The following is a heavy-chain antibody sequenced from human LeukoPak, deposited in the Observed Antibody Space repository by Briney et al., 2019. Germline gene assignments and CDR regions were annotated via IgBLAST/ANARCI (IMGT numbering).Heavy chain of an antibody. CDR3: SKRDCSRTSCFYWYFDL. V-gene: IGHV4-59*02. J-gene: IGHJ2*01. Sequence: GSLRLSCAASGFTVSSNYMSWVRQAPGKGLEWIGSIYYSGSTNYSPSLKSRVTISVDTSQNQFSLKLSSVTAADTAVYYCSKRDCSRTSCFYWYFDLWGRGTLLTVSS. CDR1: GFTVSSNY. CDR2: IYYSGST. D-gene: IGHD2-2*01.